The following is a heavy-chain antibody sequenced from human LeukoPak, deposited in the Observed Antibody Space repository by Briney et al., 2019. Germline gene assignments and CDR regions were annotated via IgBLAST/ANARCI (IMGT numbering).Heavy chain of an antibody. Sequence: SETLSLTCTVSGGSISNYYWSWIRQPPGKGLEWIGYIYYSGSTNYNPSLKSRVTISVDTSKNQFSLKLSSVTAADTAVYYCARGHHGATALSYYYMDVWGKGTTVTVSS. V-gene: IGHV4-59*01. CDR2: IYYSGST. J-gene: IGHJ6*03. D-gene: IGHD5-12*01. CDR3: ARGHHGATALSYYYMDV. CDR1: GGSISNYY.